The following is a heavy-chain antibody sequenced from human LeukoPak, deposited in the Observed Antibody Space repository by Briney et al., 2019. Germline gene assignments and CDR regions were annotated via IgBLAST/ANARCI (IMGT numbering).Heavy chain of an antibody. CDR1: GFTFSNYA. D-gene: IGHD2/OR15-2a*01. V-gene: IGHV3-23*01. J-gene: IGHJ4*02. CDR2: ISGNGVST. CDR3: AKAASGTFHVFEY. Sequence: PGGFLRLSCAASGFTFSNYAMSWVRQAPGKGLEWVSAISGNGVSTYYADSLNIRFTISRDTSKSTLFLQMDTLRTEDTALYYCAKAASGTFHVFEYWGQGTLVTVSS.